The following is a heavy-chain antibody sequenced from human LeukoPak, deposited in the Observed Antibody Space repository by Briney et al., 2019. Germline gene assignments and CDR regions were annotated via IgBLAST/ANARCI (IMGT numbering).Heavy chain of an antibody. Sequence: ASVKVSCKASGYTFTSYYIHWVRQAPGQGLEWMGVINPSSGSTSSAQKFQGRVTMTRDTSTSTVYMELSSLRSEDTAVYYCARGAWDDILTGYYGQLGSFDYWGQGTLVTVSS. D-gene: IGHD3-9*01. CDR3: ARGAWDDILTGYYGQLGSFDY. CDR2: INPSSGST. J-gene: IGHJ4*02. V-gene: IGHV1-46*01. CDR1: GYTFTSYY.